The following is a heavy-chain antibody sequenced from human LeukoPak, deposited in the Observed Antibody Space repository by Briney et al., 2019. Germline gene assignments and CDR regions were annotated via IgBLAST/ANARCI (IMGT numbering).Heavy chain of an antibody. CDR3: EAMLNYYDSSGYYSDFDY. Sequence: GRSLRLSCAASGFTFSSYSMNWVRQAPGKGLEWVSSISSSSSYIYYADSVKGRFTISRDNAKNSLYLQMNSLRAEDTAVYYCEAMLNYYDSSGYYSDFDYWGQGTLVTVSS. D-gene: IGHD3-22*01. CDR1: GFTFSSYS. J-gene: IGHJ4*02. CDR2: ISSSSSYI. V-gene: IGHV3-21*01.